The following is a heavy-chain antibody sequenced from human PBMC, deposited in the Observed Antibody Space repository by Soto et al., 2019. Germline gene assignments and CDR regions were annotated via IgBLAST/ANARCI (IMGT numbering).Heavy chain of an antibody. J-gene: IGHJ4*02. Sequence: PTLVNPTQTLTLTCTFSVFSLSTSGVGVGWIRQPPGKALEWLALIYWNDDKRYSPSLKSRLTITKDTSKNQVVLTMTNMDPVDTATYYCARRSGYAAMVWYWGQGTLVTVSS. CDR3: ARRSGYAAMVWY. CDR2: IYWNDDK. CDR1: VFSLSTSGVG. D-gene: IGHD5-18*01. V-gene: IGHV2-5*01.